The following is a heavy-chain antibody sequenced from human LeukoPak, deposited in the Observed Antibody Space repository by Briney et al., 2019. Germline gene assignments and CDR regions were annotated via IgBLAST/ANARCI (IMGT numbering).Heavy chain of an antibody. Sequence: PSETLSLTCTVSGGSTSSGDYYWSWIRQPPGKGLEWIGYIYYSGSTYYNPSLKSRVTISVDTSKNQFSLKLSSVTAADTAVYYCARGASYDILTGYLDPWGQGTLVTVSS. J-gene: IGHJ5*02. V-gene: IGHV4-30-4*01. CDR3: ARGASYDILTGYLDP. CDR1: GGSTSSGDYY. CDR2: IYYSGST. D-gene: IGHD3-9*01.